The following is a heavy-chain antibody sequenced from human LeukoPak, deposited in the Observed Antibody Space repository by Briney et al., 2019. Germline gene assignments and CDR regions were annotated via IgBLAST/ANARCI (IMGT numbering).Heavy chain of an antibody. CDR3: AKSPSGLKWFDP. Sequence: PGGSLRLSCAASGFTFSSYAMSWVRQAPGKGLEGVSAISAGGGSTYYADSVKGRFTISRDNSKNTLYLQMNSLRAEDTAIYYCAKSPSGLKWFDPWGQGILVTVSS. J-gene: IGHJ5*02. CDR1: GFTFSSYA. D-gene: IGHD3-10*01. V-gene: IGHV3-23*01. CDR2: ISAGGGST.